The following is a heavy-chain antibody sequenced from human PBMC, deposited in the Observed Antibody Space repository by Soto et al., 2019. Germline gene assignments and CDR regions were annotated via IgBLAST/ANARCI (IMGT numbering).Heavy chain of an antibody. CDR2: ISAGGGVT. J-gene: IGHJ4*01. Sequence: GGSLRLSCAVSGFPLTRSAVSWVRQAPGKGLEWVSGISAGGGVTYYADSVKGRFTISRDVAKNTVYLQMNGLRVEDTAVYYCAKDVGQWVETFDYWGYGTLVTGS. D-gene: IGHD6-19*01. CDR3: AKDVGQWVETFDY. CDR1: GFPLTRSA. V-gene: IGHV3-23*01.